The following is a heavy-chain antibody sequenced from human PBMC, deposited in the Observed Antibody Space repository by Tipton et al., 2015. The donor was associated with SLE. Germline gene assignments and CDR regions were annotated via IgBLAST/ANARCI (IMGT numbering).Heavy chain of an antibody. D-gene: IGHD7-27*01. V-gene: IGHV4-34*01. CDR2: INHSGST. Sequence: TLSLTCAVYGGSFSGYYWSWIRQPPGKGLEWIGEINHSGSTNYKPSLKSRVTISVDTSKNQFSLKLSSVTAADTAVYYCARERGMVAFDIWGQGTMVTVSS. CDR3: ARERGMVAFDI. J-gene: IGHJ3*02. CDR1: GGSFSGYY.